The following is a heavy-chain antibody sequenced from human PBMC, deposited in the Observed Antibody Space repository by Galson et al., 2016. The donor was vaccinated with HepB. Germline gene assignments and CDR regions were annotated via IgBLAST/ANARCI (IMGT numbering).Heavy chain of an antibody. V-gene: IGHV3-7*01. J-gene: IGHJ4*02. D-gene: IGHD1-1*01. CDR3: ARAIHNWGVDY. CDR1: GFTFSSYW. Sequence: SLRLSCAASGFTFSSYWMSWVRQAPGKGLKWVATIKQDGSEKYYVDSVKGRFTISRDNAKNSLYLQMNSPRAEDTAVYYCARAIHNWGVDYWGQGALVTVSS. CDR2: IKQDGSEK.